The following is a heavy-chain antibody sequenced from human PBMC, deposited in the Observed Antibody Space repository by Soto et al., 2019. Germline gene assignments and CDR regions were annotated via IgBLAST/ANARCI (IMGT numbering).Heavy chain of an antibody. V-gene: IGHV3-30*18. CDR2: ISYDGSNK. J-gene: IGHJ6*02. D-gene: IGHD3-22*01. Sequence: PAGSLRLSCAASGFTFSSYGMHWVRQAPGKGLEWVAVISYDGSNKYYSDSVKGRFTISRDNAKNSVYLQMTSLRAEDTAVYYCAKAFSDSSAYYYGPLYYDYYAMDVWGQGTTVTVSS. CDR3: AKAFSDSSAYYYGPLYYDYYAMDV. CDR1: GFTFSSYG.